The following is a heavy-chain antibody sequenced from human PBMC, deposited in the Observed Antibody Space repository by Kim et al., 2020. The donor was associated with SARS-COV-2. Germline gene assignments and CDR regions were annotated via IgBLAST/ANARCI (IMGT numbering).Heavy chain of an antibody. CDR2: ISSSSSYI. J-gene: IGHJ4*02. Sequence: GGSLRLSCAASGFTFSSYSMNWVRQAPGKGLEWVSSISSSSSYIYYADSVKGRFTISRDNAKNSLYLQMNSLRAEDTAVYYCARDLQGYGSGSLDYWGQGTLVTVSS. D-gene: IGHD3-10*01. CDR3: ARDLQGYGSGSLDY. V-gene: IGHV3-21*01. CDR1: GFTFSSYS.